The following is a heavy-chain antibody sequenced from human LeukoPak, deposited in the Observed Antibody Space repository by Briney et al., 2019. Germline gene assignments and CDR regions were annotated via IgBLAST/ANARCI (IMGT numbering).Heavy chain of an antibody. D-gene: IGHD3-22*01. CDR1: GFTFSSYS. J-gene: IGHJ4*02. CDR2: ISASGGST. Sequence: GGSLRLSCAGSGFTFSSYSMNWVRQAPGKGLQWVSSISASGGSTYYADSVKGRLTISRDNSENTLYLQMNSLRAEDTAIYYCAKEYYDTTGYFYSLDFWGQGTLVTVSS. CDR3: AKEYYDTTGYFYSLDF. V-gene: IGHV3-23*01.